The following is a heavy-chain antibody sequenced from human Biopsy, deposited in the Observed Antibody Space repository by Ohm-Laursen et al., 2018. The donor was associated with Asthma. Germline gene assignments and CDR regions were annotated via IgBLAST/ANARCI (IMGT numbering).Heavy chain of an antibody. V-gene: IGHV3-30*03. CDR2: VSSDGHNK. CDR3: ARQSGQDNGDSSAFDT. J-gene: IGHJ3*02. CDR1: GFTVSRDH. Sequence: SLRLSCTASGFTVSRDHMFWVRQGPGKGLEWVALVSSDGHNKYYEQSVKGRFTISRDNSRNRLDLQINRLTVEDSAVYFCARQSGQDNGDSSAFDTWGQGTKVAVSS. D-gene: IGHD3-22*01.